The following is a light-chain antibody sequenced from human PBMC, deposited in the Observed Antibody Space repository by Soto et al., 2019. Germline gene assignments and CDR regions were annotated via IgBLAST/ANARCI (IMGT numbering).Light chain of an antibody. Sequence: QSVLTQLRSVSGSPGQSVTISCTGTNGDVGGYNYVSWYQQHPGIAPKFMIYDVTTRPSGVPDRFSGSKSGNTASLTISGLQAEDEADYYCCSYAGNYTGVFGTGTKVTV. CDR1: NGDVGGYNY. J-gene: IGLJ1*01. CDR3: CSYAGNYTGV. V-gene: IGLV2-11*01. CDR2: DVT.